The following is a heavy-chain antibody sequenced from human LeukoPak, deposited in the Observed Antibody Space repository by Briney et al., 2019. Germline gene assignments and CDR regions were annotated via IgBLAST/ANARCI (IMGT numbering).Heavy chain of an antibody. J-gene: IGHJ5*02. CDR1: GYTFTGYY. CDR3: ARDRRTNEWLVGWFDP. D-gene: IGHD6-19*01. Sequence: ASVKVSCKASGYTFTGYYMHWVRQAPGQGLEWMGWINPNSGGTNYAQKFQGRVTMTRDTSISTAYMELSRLRSDDTAVYYCARDRRTNEWLVGWFDPWGQGTLVTVSS. CDR2: INPNSGGT. V-gene: IGHV1-2*02.